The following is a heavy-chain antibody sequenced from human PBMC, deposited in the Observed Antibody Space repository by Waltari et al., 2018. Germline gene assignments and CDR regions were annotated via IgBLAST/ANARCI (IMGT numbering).Heavy chain of an antibody. CDR2: IIPILGIA. J-gene: IGHJ4*02. Sequence: QVQLVQSGAEVKKPGSSVKVSCKASGGTFSSYTISWVRQAPGQGLEWMGRIIPILGIANYAQKFQGRVTITADKSTSTAYMELSSLRSEDTAVYYCARDADVDYGGNPFDYWGQGTLVTVSS. V-gene: IGHV1-69*08. D-gene: IGHD4-17*01. CDR1: GGTFSSYT. CDR3: ARDADVDYGGNPFDY.